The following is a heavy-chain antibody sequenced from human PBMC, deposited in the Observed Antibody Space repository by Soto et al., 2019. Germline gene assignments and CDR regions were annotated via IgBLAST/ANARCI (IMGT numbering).Heavy chain of an antibody. J-gene: IGHJ2*01. CDR3: AKASSSSGYFDL. CDR2: ISYDGSNK. D-gene: IGHD6-6*01. CDR1: GFTFSRYG. Sequence: QVQLVESGGGVVQPGRSLRLSCAASGFTFSRYGMHWVRQAPGKGLEWVAVISYDGSNKYYADSVKGRFTISRDNSKNTLYLQMNSLRAEDTAVYYCAKASSSSGYFDLWGRGTLVTVSS. V-gene: IGHV3-30*18.